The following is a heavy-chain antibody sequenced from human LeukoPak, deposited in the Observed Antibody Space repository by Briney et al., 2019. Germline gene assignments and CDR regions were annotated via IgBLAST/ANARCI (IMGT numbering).Heavy chain of an antibody. D-gene: IGHD4-11*01. CDR3: VKTDYSTGPYDH. CDR2: ISGNAITT. V-gene: IGHV3-23*01. Sequence: GGSLRLSCAASGLTFSTYSMNWVRQAPGKGLEWVSAISGNAITTFYADSVKGRFSISRDNSRNTLYLQMNSLRAEDTAVYYCVKTDYSTGPYDHWGQGTLVTVSS. CDR1: GLTFSTYS. J-gene: IGHJ4*02.